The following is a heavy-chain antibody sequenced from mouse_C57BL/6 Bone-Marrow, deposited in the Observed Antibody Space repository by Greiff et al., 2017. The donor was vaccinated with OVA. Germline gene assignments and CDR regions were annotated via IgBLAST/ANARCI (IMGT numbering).Heavy chain of an antibody. CDR1: GYSFTGYY. Sequence: EVKVVESGPELVKPGASVKISCKASGYSFTGYYMNWVKQSPEKSLEWIGEINPSTGGTTYNQKFKAKATLTVDKSSSTAYMQLKSLTSEDSAVYYCAILRGYGSSPFDYWGQGTTLTVSS. D-gene: IGHD1-1*01. V-gene: IGHV1-42*01. J-gene: IGHJ2*01. CDR3: AILRGYGSSPFDY. CDR2: INPSTGGT.